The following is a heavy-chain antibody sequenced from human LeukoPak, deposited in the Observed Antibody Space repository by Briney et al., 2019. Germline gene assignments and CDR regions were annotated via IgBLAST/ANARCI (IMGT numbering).Heavy chain of an antibody. CDR3: ARDHFGSWYDY. J-gene: IGHJ4*02. D-gene: IGHD2-15*01. V-gene: IGHV4-59*01. CDR2: VYYSGSS. Sequence: SETLSLTCTVSGGSISGYYWSWIRQPPGEGLEWIGYVYYSGSSNYNPSLKSRVSISLDTSKNQVSLNLTSVTAADTAVCYCARDHFGSWYDYWGQGTLVTVSS. CDR1: GGSISGYY.